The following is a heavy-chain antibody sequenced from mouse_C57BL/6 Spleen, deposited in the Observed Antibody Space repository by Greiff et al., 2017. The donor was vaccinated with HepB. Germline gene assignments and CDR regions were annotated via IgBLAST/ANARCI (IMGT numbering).Heavy chain of an antibody. D-gene: IGHD1-1*01. CDR3: ARADRSRYAYAMDY. CDR1: GYTFTSYG. J-gene: IGHJ4*01. CDR2: IYPRSGNT. V-gene: IGHV1-81*01. Sequence: QVQLQQSGAELARPGASVKLSCKASGYTFTSYGISWVKQRTGQGLEWIGEIYPRSGNTYYNEKFKGKATLTADKSSSTAYMELRSLTSEDSAVYFCARADRSRYAYAMDYWGQGTSVTVSS.